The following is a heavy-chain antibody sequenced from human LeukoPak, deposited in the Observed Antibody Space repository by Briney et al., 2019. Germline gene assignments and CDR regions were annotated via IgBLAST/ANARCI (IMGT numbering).Heavy chain of an antibody. CDR2: IIPIFGTA. V-gene: IGHV1-69*05. CDR3: ARGRRAYCGGDCLGGPLLD. CDR1: GGTFSSYA. Sequence: ASVKVSCKASGGTFSSYAISWVRQAPGQGLEWMGGIIPIFGTANYAQKFQGRVTITTDESTSTAYMELSSLRSEDTAVYYCARGRRAYCGGDCLGGPLLDWGQGTLVTVSS. J-gene: IGHJ4*02. D-gene: IGHD2-21*02.